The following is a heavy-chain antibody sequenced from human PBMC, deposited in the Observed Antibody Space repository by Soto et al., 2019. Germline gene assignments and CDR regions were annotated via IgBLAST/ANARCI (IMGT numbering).Heavy chain of an antibody. Sequence: GGSLRLSCAASGFTFSDYYMSWIRQAPGKGLEWVSYISSSSSYTNYADSVKGRFTISRDIAKNSLYLQMNSLRAEDTAVYYCARVRGGYSGYVDYWGQGTLVTVSS. CDR1: GFTFSDYY. CDR3: ARVRGGYSGYVDY. J-gene: IGHJ4*02. D-gene: IGHD5-12*01. V-gene: IGHV3-11*06. CDR2: ISSSSSYT.